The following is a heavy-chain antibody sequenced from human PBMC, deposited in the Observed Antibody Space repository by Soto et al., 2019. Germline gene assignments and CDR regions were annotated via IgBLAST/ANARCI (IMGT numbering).Heavy chain of an antibody. Sequence: GGSLRLSCAASGLTFSGHWMTWVRQTPGEGLQWVAAIKPDGSETFYVDSVKGRFTISRDNARNSLFLQMDSLRAEDTAVYYCTRRPSGMTYHAVFDFWGQGTMVTF. CDR1: GLTFSGHW. D-gene: IGHD2-21*02. J-gene: IGHJ4*02. CDR3: TRRPSGMTYHAVFDF. V-gene: IGHV3-7*03. CDR2: IKPDGSET.